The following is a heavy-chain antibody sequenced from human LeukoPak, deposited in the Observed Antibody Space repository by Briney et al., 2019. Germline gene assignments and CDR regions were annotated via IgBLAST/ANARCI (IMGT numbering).Heavy chain of an antibody. CDR2: ISSSSSYI. D-gene: IGHD6-19*01. V-gene: IGHV3-21*01. CDR1: GFTFSSYS. CDR3: ARATSVAGRDYFDY. Sequence: GGSLRLSCAASGFTFSSYSMNWVRQAPGKGLEWVSSISSSSSYIYYADSVKGRFTISRDNAKNSLYLQMNSLRAEDTAVYYCARATSVAGRDYFDYWGQGTLVTVSS. J-gene: IGHJ4*02.